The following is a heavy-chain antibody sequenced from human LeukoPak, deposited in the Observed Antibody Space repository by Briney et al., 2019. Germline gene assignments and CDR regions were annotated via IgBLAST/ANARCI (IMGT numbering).Heavy chain of an antibody. J-gene: IGHJ6*04. V-gene: IGHV3-7*03. CDR2: IKEDGSEK. D-gene: IGHD2-2*01. CDR1: GFIFSSYW. CDR3: ARRALRYCSSTSCPAQYYGVDV. Sequence: GGSLRLSCAASGFIFSSYWMSWVCQAPGKGLEWVANIKEDGSEKYYVDSVKGRFTISRDNAKNSLYLQTNSLRAEDTAVYYCARRALRYCSSTSCPAQYYGVDVWGKGTTVTVSS.